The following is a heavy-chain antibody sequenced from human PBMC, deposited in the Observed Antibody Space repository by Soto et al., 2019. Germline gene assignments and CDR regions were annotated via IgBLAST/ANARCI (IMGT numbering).Heavy chain of an antibody. CDR3: ARKPFGH. CDR1: GFTFSSYS. CDR2: ISSNSSYI. V-gene: IGHV3-21*01. Sequence: GGSLTLSCAASGFTFSSYSMNWGRQAPGKGLEWVPSISSNSSYIYYAGSVKGRFTISRDNAKNSLYLQMNSLRAEATAVYYCARKPFGHWGQGTLVPVSS. J-gene: IGHJ4*02.